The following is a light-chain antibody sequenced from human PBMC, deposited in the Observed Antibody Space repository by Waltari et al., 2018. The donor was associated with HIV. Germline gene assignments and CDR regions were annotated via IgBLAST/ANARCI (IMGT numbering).Light chain of an antibody. Sequence: EIVLTQSPATLSLSPGERATLSCRASQSISSDLAWYQQTPGQAPRLLIYDATNRATGIPARFSGSGSGTDFTLTISSLEPEDFAVYHCQHRSNWPLTFGGGTKVEIK. CDR3: QHRSNWPLT. CDR1: QSISSD. V-gene: IGKV3-11*01. J-gene: IGKJ4*01. CDR2: DAT.